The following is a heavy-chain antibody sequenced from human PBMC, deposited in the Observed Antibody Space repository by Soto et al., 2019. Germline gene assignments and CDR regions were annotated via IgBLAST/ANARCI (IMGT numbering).Heavy chain of an antibody. V-gene: IGHV3-30-3*01. Sequence: QVQLVESGGGVVQPGRSLRLSCAASGFTFSSYAMHWVRQAPGKGLEWVAVISYDGSNKYYADSVKGRFTISRDNSKNTLYLQMNSLRAEDTAVYYCARGANGYYYQDAAFDIWGQGTMVTVSS. CDR1: GFTFSSYA. CDR2: ISYDGSNK. D-gene: IGHD5-18*01. CDR3: ARGANGYYYQDAAFDI. J-gene: IGHJ3*02.